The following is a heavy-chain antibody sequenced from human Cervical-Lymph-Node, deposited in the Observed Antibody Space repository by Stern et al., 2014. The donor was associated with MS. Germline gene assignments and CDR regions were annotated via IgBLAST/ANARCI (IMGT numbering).Heavy chain of an antibody. CDR2: IIAIFEAA. D-gene: IGHD6-6*01. Sequence: VQLVQSGGEVKKPGASVRVSCKASGGTFSNYAISWVRQAPGQGPEWMGGIIAIFEAAKYAQKVQGRCTITRDDSRSTTYMEQRSLRSDDTAVYYCARGGSSSYYLGDHSYAMDVWGQGTTVTVSS. V-gene: IGHV1-69*01. J-gene: IGHJ6*02. CDR1: GGTFSNYA. CDR3: ARGGSSSYYLGDHSYAMDV.